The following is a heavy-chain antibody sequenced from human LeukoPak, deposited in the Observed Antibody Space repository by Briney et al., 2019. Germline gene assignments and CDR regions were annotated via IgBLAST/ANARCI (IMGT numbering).Heavy chain of an antibody. J-gene: IGHJ4*02. CDR2: IIASSGST. D-gene: IGHD5-12*01. V-gene: IGHV3-23*01. Sequence: PGGSLRLSCAASGFLFSSYSMDWVRQAPGKGLEWVSLIIASSGSTFYADSVKGRFTISRDNSKNTLYLQMNSLRAEDTAVYYCAKGAYDYIEMGYFDYWGQGTLVTVSS. CDR1: GFLFSSYS. CDR3: AKGAYDYIEMGYFDY.